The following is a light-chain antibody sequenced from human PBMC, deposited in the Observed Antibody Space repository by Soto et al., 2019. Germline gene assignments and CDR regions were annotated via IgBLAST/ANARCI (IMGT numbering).Light chain of an antibody. CDR2: WAS. Sequence: DIVMTQSPDSLAVSLGERATINCKSSQSVIYSANNKNCLAWYQQKPGQPPKLLIYWASTRESGVPDRFSGSGSGTDFTLTISSLQAEDFAVYYCQQRSNWPPITFGQGTRLEIK. CDR1: QSVIYSANNKNC. J-gene: IGKJ5*01. V-gene: IGKV4-1*01. CDR3: QQRSNWPPIT.